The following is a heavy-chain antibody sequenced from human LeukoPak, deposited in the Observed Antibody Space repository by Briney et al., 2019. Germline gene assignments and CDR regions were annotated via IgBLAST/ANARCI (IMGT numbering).Heavy chain of an antibody. V-gene: IGHV3-23*01. Sequence: GGSLRLSCAASGLTFNTFAMAWVRQAPGKGPECVALITASGDSTYYTDSVRGRFIISRDNSKNTLYLQMNSLRAEDTALYFCAKKAQYNGNYPLDYWGQGTLVTVSS. D-gene: IGHD1-26*01. CDR3: AKKAQYNGNYPLDY. J-gene: IGHJ4*02. CDR2: ITASGDST. CDR1: GLTFNTFA.